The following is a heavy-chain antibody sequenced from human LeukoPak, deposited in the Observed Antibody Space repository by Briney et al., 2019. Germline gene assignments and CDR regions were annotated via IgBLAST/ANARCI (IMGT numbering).Heavy chain of an antibody. Sequence: GASVNVSCKASGYTFTSYYMHWVRQAPGQGLEWMGIINPSGGSTSYAQKFQGRVTMTRDTSTSTVYMELSSLRSEDTAVYYCARALRYCSSTSCYGSRMGIDYWGQGTLVTVSS. CDR2: INPSGGST. CDR3: ARALRYCSSTSCYGSRMGIDY. V-gene: IGHV1-46*01. CDR1: GYTFTSYY. J-gene: IGHJ4*02. D-gene: IGHD2-2*01.